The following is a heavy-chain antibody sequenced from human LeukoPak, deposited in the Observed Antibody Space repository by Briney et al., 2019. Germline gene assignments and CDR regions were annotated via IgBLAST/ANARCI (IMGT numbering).Heavy chain of an antibody. CDR2: ISGSGGST. Sequence: PGGSLRLSCRGSGFTFSDYILDWVRQAPGKGLEWVSAISGSGGSTYYADSVKGRFTISRDNSKNTLYLQMNSLRAEDTAVYYCAKPYILLPIVVDQEYSKNFDIWGQGTMVTVSS. D-gene: IGHD3-22*01. J-gene: IGHJ3*02. CDR3: AKPYILLPIVVDQEYSKNFDI. V-gene: IGHV3-23*01. CDR1: GFTFSDYI.